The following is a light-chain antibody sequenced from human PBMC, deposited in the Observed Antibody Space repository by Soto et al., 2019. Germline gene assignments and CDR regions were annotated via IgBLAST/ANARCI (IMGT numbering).Light chain of an antibody. Sequence: EIVLTQSPGTLSLSPGERATLSCRASQSVSNNYLAWYQQKPGQAPRLLIYDASNRATGIPARFSGSGSGTDFTLTISSLEPEDFAVYYCQQRSNWPPITFGQGTLLEVK. CDR1: QSVSNNY. CDR2: DAS. J-gene: IGKJ5*01. V-gene: IGKV3-11*01. CDR3: QQRSNWPPIT.